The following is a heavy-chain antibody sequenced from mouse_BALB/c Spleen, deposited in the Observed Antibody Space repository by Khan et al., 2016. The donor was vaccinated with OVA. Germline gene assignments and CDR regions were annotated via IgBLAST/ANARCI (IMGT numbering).Heavy chain of an antibody. CDR2: IWSDGST. J-gene: IGHJ4*01. V-gene: IGHV2-6*02. Sequence: QVQLKESGPGLVAPSQSLSITCTVSGFSLTSFGVHWVRQPPGTGLEWLVLIWSDGSTTYNSALKSRLSISKDNSKSQVFLKMNSLQTDDTAMYYCARNSYPYAMDYWGQGTSVTVSS. CDR3: ARNSYPYAMDY. CDR1: GFSLTSFG.